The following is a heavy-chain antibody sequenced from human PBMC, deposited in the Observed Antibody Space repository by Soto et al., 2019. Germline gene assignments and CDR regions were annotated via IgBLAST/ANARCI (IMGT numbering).Heavy chain of an antibody. D-gene: IGHD6-13*01. CDR3: VKGGNSSSQNWFDP. CDR1: GFTFSSYA. CDR2: ISSNGGST. J-gene: IGHJ5*02. V-gene: IGHV3-64D*06. Sequence: QLGGSRRLSCSASGFTFSSYAMHWLRQAPGKGLEYGSAISSNGGSTYYADSVTGRFTISRDNSKNTRSLQMSRLRAEDTAVDYCVKGGNSSSQNWFDPWDQRTLVTVSS.